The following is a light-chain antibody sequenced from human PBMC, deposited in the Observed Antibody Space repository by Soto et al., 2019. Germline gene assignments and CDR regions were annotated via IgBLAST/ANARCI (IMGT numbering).Light chain of an antibody. CDR3: TSYTSSGTYV. J-gene: IGLJ1*01. Sequence: QSALTQPASVSGSPGQSITISCTGTSSDVGGYKYVSWYQQHPGKAPKVMMYDVSNRPSGVYNRFSGSKSGNTASLTISGLQAEDEADYYCTSYTSSGTYVFGTGTKLTVL. CDR2: DVS. V-gene: IGLV2-14*01. CDR1: SSDVGGYKY.